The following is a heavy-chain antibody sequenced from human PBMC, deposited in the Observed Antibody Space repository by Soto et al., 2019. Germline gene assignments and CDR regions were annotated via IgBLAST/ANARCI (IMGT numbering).Heavy chain of an antibody. D-gene: IGHD3-10*01. CDR3: AGGDYAGAGTFYLTDH. J-gene: IGHJ4*02. CDR2: ISGDGRTT. V-gene: IGHV3-74*03. Sequence: EVQLVESGGGLVQPGGSLRLSCTVSGLTFNNYWMHWVRQAPGKGPVWVSRISGDGRTTTYADSVRGRFTISRDNAKNKVYLQMDGLRAEDTAVYYCAGGDYAGAGTFYLTDHWGQGSLVTVSS. CDR1: GLTFNNYW.